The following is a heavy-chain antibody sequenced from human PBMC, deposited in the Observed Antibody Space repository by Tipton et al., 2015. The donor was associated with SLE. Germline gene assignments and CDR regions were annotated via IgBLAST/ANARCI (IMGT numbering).Heavy chain of an antibody. Sequence: TLSLTCTVSGGSISSSSYYWGWIRQPPGKGLEWIGRIYYSGSSYYNPSLKSRVTISVDTSKNQFSLKLSSVTAADTAVYYCARGWGYSSGWSKWPFDYWGQGTLVTVSS. D-gene: IGHD6-19*01. CDR3: ARGWGYSSGWSKWPFDY. J-gene: IGHJ4*02. CDR2: IYYSGSS. CDR1: GGSISSSSYY. V-gene: IGHV4-39*07.